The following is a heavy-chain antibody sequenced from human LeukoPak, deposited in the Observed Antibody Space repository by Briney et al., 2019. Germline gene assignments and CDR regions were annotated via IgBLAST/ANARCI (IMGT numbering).Heavy chain of an antibody. V-gene: IGHV3-73*01. D-gene: IGHD6-19*01. CDR2: IRTKPNNYAA. CDR1: GFTFSGAA. CDR3: TRTGYPSGTDDY. J-gene: IGHJ4*02. Sequence: GGSLRLSCVASGFTFSGAAIHWFRQTSGKVLEWVGRIRTKPNNYAATYTASVKGRLTISRDDSKNTAYLQMNSLKTEDTAVYYCTRTGYPSGTDDYWGQGTLVTVSS.